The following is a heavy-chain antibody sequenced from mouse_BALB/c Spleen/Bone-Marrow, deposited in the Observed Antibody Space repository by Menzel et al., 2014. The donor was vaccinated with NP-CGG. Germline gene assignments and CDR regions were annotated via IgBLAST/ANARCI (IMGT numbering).Heavy chain of an antibody. CDR2: ILPGSGTA. Sequence: VQLQQSGAELMKPGASVKISCKATGFTFSNYWIDWVKQRPGHGLEWIGEILPGSGTANYNEKFKGKATFTADTSSNTAYMQLSSPTSEDSALYYSARASVVPYYFDFWGQGTTLTVSS. D-gene: IGHD1-1*01. J-gene: IGHJ2*01. CDR3: ARASVVPYYFDF. V-gene: IGHV1-9*01. CDR1: GFTFSNYW.